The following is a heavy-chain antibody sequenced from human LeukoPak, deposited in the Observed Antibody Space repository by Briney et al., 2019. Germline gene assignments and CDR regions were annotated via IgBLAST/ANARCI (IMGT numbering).Heavy chain of an antibody. CDR3: AREIDRVVPTAIRAWFDP. V-gene: IGHV4-34*01. Sequence: SETLSLTCAVYGGPFSDYYWSWIRQPPGKGLEWIGEINHSGGTNYNPSLKSRVTISVDTSKNQFSLKVRSVTAADTAVYYCAREIDRVVPTAIRAWFDPWGQGTLVTVSS. CDR1: GGPFSDYY. CDR2: INHSGGT. J-gene: IGHJ5*02. D-gene: IGHD2-2*02.